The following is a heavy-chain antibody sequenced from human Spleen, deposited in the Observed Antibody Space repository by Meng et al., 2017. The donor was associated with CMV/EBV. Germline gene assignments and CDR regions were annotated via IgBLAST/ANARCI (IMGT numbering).Heavy chain of an antibody. CDR2: INPNSGGT. CDR1: GYIFTGYY. V-gene: IGHV1-2*02. J-gene: IGHJ4*02. CDR3: ARASKAVSDDY. D-gene: IGHD6-19*01. Sequence: SGYIFTGYYMHWVRQAPGQGLEWMGWINPNSGGTNYAQKFQGRVTMTRDTSISTAYMELSRLRSDDTAVYYCARASKAVSDDYWGQGTLVTVSS.